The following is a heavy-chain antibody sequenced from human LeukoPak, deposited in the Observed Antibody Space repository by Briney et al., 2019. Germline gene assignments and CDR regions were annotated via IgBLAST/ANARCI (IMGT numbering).Heavy chain of an antibody. J-gene: IGHJ4*02. CDR3: ARDNITALNY. CDR1: GGSFSGYY. Sequence: SETLSLTCAVYGGSFSGYYWSWIRQPPGEGLEWIGEINHSGSTNYNPSLKSRVTISVDTSKNQFSLKLSSVTAADTAVYYCARDNITALNYWGQGTLVTVSS. CDR2: INHSGST. V-gene: IGHV4-34*01. D-gene: IGHD2/OR15-2a*01.